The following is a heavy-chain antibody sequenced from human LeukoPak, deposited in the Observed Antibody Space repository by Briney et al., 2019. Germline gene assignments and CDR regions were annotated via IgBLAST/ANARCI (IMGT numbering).Heavy chain of an antibody. CDR1: APSISRYY. CDR3: ARGPDWFDP. J-gene: IGHJ5*02. Sequence: SETLSLTCPLAAPSISRYYWSWIRQPPGKGLEWIGYIYYSGSTNYNPSLKSRITITVDTSKNQFSLKLSSVTAADTAVDYCARGPDWFDPWGQGTLVTVSS. V-gene: IGHV4-59*01. CDR2: IYYSGST.